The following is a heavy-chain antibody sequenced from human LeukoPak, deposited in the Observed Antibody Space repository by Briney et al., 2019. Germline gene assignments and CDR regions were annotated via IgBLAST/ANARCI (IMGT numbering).Heavy chain of an antibody. V-gene: IGHV3-33*08. CDR1: GFTFSSYA. Sequence: GGSLRLSCAASGFTFSSYAMHWVRQAPGKGLQWVAVIWHDGIQKYYLDSVKGRFTISRDTSKNMLYLQMNSLRAEDTAVYYCVAAVAEGWFDPWGQGTLVTVSS. J-gene: IGHJ5*02. CDR2: IWHDGIQK. D-gene: IGHD6-13*01. CDR3: VAAVAEGWFDP.